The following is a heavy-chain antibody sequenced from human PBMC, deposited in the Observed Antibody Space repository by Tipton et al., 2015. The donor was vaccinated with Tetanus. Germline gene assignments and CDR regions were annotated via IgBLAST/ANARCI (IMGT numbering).Heavy chain of an antibody. V-gene: IGHV4-59*01. CDR2: IYYSGRT. CDR3: ACHTDGCKSKWSLDL. D-gene: IGHD5-24*01. J-gene: IGHJ2*01. Sequence: TLSLTCTVSGGSISSYYWSWIRQPPGKGLEWIGYIYYSGRTNYNPSLKIRVTISVDTSKNQFSLKLSSATAADTAEYYGACHTDGCKSKWSLDLRGRGSLVNVSA. CDR1: GGSISSYY.